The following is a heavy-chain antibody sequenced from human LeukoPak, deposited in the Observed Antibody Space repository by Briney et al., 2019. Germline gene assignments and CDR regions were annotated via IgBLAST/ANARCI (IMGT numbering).Heavy chain of an antibody. CDR3: ARDEVLTDIVVVPAANYGMDV. Sequence: GGSLRLSCAASGFTFSSYAMSWVRQAPGKGLEWVSAISGSGGSTYYADSVKGRFTISRDNSKNTLYLQMNSLRAEDTAVYYCARDEVLTDIVVVPAANYGMDVWGQGTTVTVSS. D-gene: IGHD2-2*01. CDR2: ISGSGGST. J-gene: IGHJ6*02. V-gene: IGHV3-23*01. CDR1: GFTFSSYA.